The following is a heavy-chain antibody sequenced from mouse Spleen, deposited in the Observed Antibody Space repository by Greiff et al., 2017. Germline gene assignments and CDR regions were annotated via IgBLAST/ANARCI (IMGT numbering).Heavy chain of an antibody. Sequence: VQLQQSGPELVTPGASVKLSCKASGYTFTSYDINWVKQRPGQGLEWIGWIYPRDGSTKYTAKFKGKATLTVATSSSTAYMELHSLTSEDSAVYFCAREGLWNYGVYNFDYWGQGTTLTVSS. J-gene: IGHJ2*01. CDR3: AREGLWNYGVYNFDY. D-gene: IGHD1-1*01. CDR2: IYPRDGST. V-gene: IGHV1-85*01. CDR1: GYTFTSYD.